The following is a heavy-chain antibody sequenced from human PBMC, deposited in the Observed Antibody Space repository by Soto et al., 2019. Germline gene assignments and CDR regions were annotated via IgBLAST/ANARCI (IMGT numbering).Heavy chain of an antibody. J-gene: IGHJ4*01. D-gene: IGHD6-13*01. CDR3: LALAAGVRESLAF. CDR2: IYPGDSDT. CDR1: GYSFTSYW. V-gene: IGHV5-51*01. Sequence: PGESLKISCKGSGYSFTSYWIGWVRQMPGKGLEWMGIIYPGDSDTRYSPSFQGQVTISADKSISTAYLHWSSLKASDTAMYYCLALAAGVRESLAFCGQGSLVTVSS.